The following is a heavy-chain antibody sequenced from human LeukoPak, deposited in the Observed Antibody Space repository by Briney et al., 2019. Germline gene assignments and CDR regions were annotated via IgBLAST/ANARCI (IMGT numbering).Heavy chain of an antibody. CDR2: MNPNSGNT. V-gene: IGHV1-8*01. Sequence: ASVRVSCKASGYTFTSYDINWVRQATGQGLEWMGWMNPNSGNTGYAQKFQGRVTMTRNTSISTAYMELSSLRSEDTAVYYCARGAATGRDYYYYYMDVWGKGTTVTVSS. CDR3: ARGAATGRDYYYYYMDV. CDR1: GYTFTSYD. D-gene: IGHD1-26*01. J-gene: IGHJ6*03.